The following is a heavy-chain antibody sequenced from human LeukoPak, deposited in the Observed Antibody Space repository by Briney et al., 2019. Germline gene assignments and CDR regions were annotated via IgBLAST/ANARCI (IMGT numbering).Heavy chain of an antibody. D-gene: IGHD1-26*01. CDR2: ISGSGGST. CDR3: AEVVGATTRGYFDY. V-gene: IGHV3-23*01. Sequence: PGGSLRLSCAASGFTFSSYAMSWVRQALGKGLEWVSLISGSGGSTYYADSVKGRFTISRDNSKNTLYLQMNSLRAEDTAVYYCAEVVGATTRGYFDYWGQGTLVTVSS. J-gene: IGHJ4*02. CDR1: GFTFSSYA.